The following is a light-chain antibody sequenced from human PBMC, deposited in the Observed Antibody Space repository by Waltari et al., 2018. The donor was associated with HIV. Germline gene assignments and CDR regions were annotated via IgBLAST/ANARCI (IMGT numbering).Light chain of an antibody. CDR3: QQSYSTPWT. CDR2: AAS. CDR1: QTISSY. Sequence: DIQMTQSPSSLSASVGDRVTITCRASQTISSYLNWYQQKPDNAPKLLIYAASSLQSGVPSRFSGSGSGTDFTLTISSLQPEYFATYYCQQSYSTPWTFGQGTKVEIK. J-gene: IGKJ1*01. V-gene: IGKV1-39*01.